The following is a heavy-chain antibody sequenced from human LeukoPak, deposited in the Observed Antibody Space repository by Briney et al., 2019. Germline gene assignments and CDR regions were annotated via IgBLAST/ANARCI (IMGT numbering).Heavy chain of an antibody. J-gene: IGHJ5*02. V-gene: IGHV4-4*07. CDR3: AREVPPETERGLLWFGELLYWFDP. CDR1: GGSISSYY. Sequence: SETLSLTCTVSGGSISSYYWSWIRQPAGKGLEWIGRIYTSGSTNYNPSLKSRVTMSVDTSKNQFSLKLSSVTAADTAVYYCAREVPPETERGLLWFGELLYWFDPWGQGTLVTVSS. CDR2: IYTSGST. D-gene: IGHD3-10*01.